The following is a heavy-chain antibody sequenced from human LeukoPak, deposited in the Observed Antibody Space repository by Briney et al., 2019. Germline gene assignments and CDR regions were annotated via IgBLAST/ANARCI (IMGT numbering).Heavy chain of an antibody. Sequence: SETLSLTCSVSGRSMSSYYWIWIRQPPGKGLEWIGYIYYSGSTNYNPSLKSRVTISVDTSKNQFSLKLSSVTAADTAVYYCARDLAAGNSYYCYYYMDVWGKGTTVTVSS. CDR3: ARDLAAGNSYYCYYYMDV. CDR2: IYYSGST. D-gene: IGHD6-13*01. J-gene: IGHJ6*03. V-gene: IGHV4-59*01. CDR1: GRSMSSYY.